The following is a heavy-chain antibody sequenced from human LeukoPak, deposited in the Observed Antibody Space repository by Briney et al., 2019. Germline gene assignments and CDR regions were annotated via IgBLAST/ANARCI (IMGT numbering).Heavy chain of an antibody. Sequence: PGGSLRLSCAASGFIFTNYAMSWVRQAPGKGLEWVGLIKSKRHGGTTDYAAPVKGRLTISRDDSKNTLYLEMNSLKTEDTAVYYCTKDIPLTGGRSGAHWGQGTLVTVSS. D-gene: IGHD2-8*02. J-gene: IGHJ4*02. CDR3: TKDIPLTGGRSGAH. V-gene: IGHV3-15*07. CDR1: GFIFTNYA. CDR2: IKSKRHGGTT.